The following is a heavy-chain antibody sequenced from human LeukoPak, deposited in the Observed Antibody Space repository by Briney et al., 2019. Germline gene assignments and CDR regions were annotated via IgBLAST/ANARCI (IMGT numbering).Heavy chain of an antibody. V-gene: IGHV3-11*01. CDR2: ISSGSTI. CDR1: GFTFSDYY. D-gene: IGHD4-17*01. J-gene: IGHJ4*02. Sequence: GGSLRLSCAASGFTFSDYYMSWIRQAPGKGLEWVSYISSGSTIYYADSVKGRFTISRDNAKNSLYLQMNSPRAEDTAVYYCARDGNYGDSEYFDYWGQGTLVTVSS. CDR3: ARDGNYGDSEYFDY.